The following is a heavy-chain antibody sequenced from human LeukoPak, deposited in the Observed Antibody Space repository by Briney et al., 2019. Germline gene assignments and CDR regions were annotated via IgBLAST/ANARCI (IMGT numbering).Heavy chain of an antibody. D-gene: IGHD1-1*01. CDR1: GGSISSGGYS. CDR2: TYYSGST. J-gene: IGHJ4*02. CDR3: ARDRVRGNANPYFDY. Sequence: KPSETLSLTCAVSGGSISSGGYSWSWIRQPPGKGLEWIGYTYYSGSTNYNPSLKSRVTISIDTSKNQFSLKLSSVTAADTAVYYCARDRVRGNANPYFDYWGQGTLVTVSS. V-gene: IGHV4-61*08.